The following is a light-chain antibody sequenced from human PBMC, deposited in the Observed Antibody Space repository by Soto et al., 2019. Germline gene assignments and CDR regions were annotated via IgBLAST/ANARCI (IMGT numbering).Light chain of an antibody. CDR2: GNS. CDR1: SSHIGAGYD. CDR3: QAYDSSLSGSYV. V-gene: IGLV1-40*01. Sequence: QAVVTQPPSVSGAPGQRVTISCTGSSSHIGAGYDVHWYQQLPGTAPKLLIYGNSNRPSGVPDRFSGSKSGTSASLAITGLQAEDEADYYCQAYDSSLSGSYVFGTGTKVTVL. J-gene: IGLJ1*01.